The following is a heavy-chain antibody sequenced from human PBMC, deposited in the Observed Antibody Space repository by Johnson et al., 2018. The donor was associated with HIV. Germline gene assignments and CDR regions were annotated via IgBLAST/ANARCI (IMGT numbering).Heavy chain of an antibody. Sequence: QMLLVESGGGVVQPGRSLRLSCAASGFTFSSYAMHWVRQAPGKGLEWVAVISYDGSNKYYADSVKGRFTISRDNSKNTLYLQMNSLRAEDTAVYYCASPSGSSRLAFDIWGQGTMVTVSS. CDR1: GFTFSSYA. D-gene: IGHD1-26*01. CDR2: ISYDGSNK. CDR3: ASPSGSSRLAFDI. J-gene: IGHJ3*02. V-gene: IGHV3-30*14.